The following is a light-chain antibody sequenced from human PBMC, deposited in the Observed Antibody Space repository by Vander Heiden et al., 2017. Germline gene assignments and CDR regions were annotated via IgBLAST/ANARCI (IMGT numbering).Light chain of an antibody. Sequence: QSALAQPPSVSGAPGQRVTISCTGSSSNIGAGYDVHWYRQLPGTPPKLRSYENWRRPSGVPDRIAGSKSGTSDSLDIAGLQAEDEADYDGQSYDSSLSAAVFGGGTKLTVL. CDR2: ENW. J-gene: IGLJ3*02. CDR3: QSYDSSLSAAV. V-gene: IGLV1-40*01. CDR1: SSNIGAGYD.